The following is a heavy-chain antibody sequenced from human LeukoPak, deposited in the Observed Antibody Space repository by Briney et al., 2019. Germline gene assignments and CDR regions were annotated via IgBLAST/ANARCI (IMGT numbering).Heavy chain of an antibody. J-gene: IGHJ6*02. V-gene: IGHV3-21*01. D-gene: IGHD4-17*01. Sequence: GGSLRLSCAASGFTFSSSSINWVRRAPGKGLEWVSSISSSSTYIYYADSVKGRFTISRDNAKNSLYLHMNSLRAEDTAVYYCARERVDYGDWSRYYHYGMDVWGQGTTVTVTS. CDR3: ARERVDYGDWSRYYHYGMDV. CDR1: GFTFSSSS. CDR2: ISSSSTYI.